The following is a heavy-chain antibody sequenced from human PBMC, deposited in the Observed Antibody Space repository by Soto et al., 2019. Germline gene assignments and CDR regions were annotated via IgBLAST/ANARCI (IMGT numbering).Heavy chain of an antibody. CDR1: GYSFSSYL. J-gene: IGHJ6*02. CDR2: IYPDDSDT. V-gene: IGHV5-51*01. Sequence: GGSLKISCKGSGYSFSSYLIVCVRPMPGKGLEWMGIIYPDDSDTRYSPSFQGQVTISADKSIPTAYLQWSSLKASDTAMYYCARGYDLDVWGQGTTVTVS. CDR3: ARGYDLDV. D-gene: IGHD1-1*01.